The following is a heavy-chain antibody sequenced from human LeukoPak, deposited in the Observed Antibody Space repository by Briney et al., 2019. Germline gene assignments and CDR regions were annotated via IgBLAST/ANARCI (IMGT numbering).Heavy chain of an antibody. CDR3: ARPTYYYDSSGHDAFDI. D-gene: IGHD3-22*01. Sequence: SETLSLTCTVSGGSISSSSYYWGWIRQPPGKGLEWIGSIYYSVSTYYNPSLKSRVTISVDTSKNQFSLKLSSVTAADTAVYYCARPTYYYDSSGHDAFDIWGQGTMVTVSS. V-gene: IGHV4-39*01. CDR2: IYYSVST. CDR1: GGSISSSSYY. J-gene: IGHJ3*02.